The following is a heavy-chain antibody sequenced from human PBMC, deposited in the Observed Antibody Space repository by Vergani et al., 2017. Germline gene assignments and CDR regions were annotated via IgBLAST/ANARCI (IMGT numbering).Heavy chain of an antibody. J-gene: IGHJ6*02. CDR1: GFTFSSYA. CDR2: ISSSSSYI. D-gene: IGHD3-22*01. V-gene: IGHV3-21*01. CDR3: AREGYYYDSSGYYFGDYYYGMDV. Sequence: EVQLLESGGGLVQPGGSLRLSCAASGFTFSSYAMSWVRQAPGKGLEWVSSISSSSSYIYYADSVKGRFTISRDNAKNSLYLQMNSLRAEDTAVYYCAREGYYYDSSGYYFGDYYYGMDVWGQGTTVTVSS.